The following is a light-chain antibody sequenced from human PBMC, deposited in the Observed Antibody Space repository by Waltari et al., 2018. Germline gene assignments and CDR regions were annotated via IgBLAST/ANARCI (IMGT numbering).Light chain of an antibody. CDR3: HSLNSVGNGYV. J-gene: IGLJ1*01. V-gene: IGLV3-10*01. CDR2: EDI. CDR1: SLPTQY. Sequence: SNALTQPPSVSVSPGHTARITCSGASLPTQYASWYQQKSGQAPVFVIYEDITRPSGIPERFSGSSSGTVATLTISGAQVEDEADYYCHSLNSVGNGYVFGTGTKFTVL.